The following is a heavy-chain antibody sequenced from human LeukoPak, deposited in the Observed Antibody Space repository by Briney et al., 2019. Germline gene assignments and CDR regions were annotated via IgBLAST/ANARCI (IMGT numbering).Heavy chain of an antibody. Sequence: GGSLRLSCAASGFTVSSNYMSWVRQAPGKGLEWVSVIYSGGSTYYAASVKGRFSISRDSSKNTVYLQMNSLRAEDAAVYYCARDLREHGVFDIWGQGTMVTVSS. D-gene: IGHD1-26*01. CDR1: GFTVSSNY. V-gene: IGHV3-53*01. J-gene: IGHJ3*02. CDR2: IYSGGST. CDR3: ARDLREHGVFDI.